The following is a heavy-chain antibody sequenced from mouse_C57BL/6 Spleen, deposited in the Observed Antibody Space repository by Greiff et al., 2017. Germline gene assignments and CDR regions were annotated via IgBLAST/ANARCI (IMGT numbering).Heavy chain of an antibody. Sequence: EVKLVESGPGLVKPSQSLSLTCSVTGYSITSGYYWNWIRQFPGNKLEWMGYISYDGSNNYNPSLKNRISITRDTSKNQFFLKLNSVTTEDTATYYCATIYYGNYVYAMDYWGQGTSVTVSS. J-gene: IGHJ4*01. CDR1: GYSITSGYY. D-gene: IGHD2-1*01. V-gene: IGHV3-6*01. CDR2: ISYDGSN. CDR3: ATIYYGNYVYAMDY.